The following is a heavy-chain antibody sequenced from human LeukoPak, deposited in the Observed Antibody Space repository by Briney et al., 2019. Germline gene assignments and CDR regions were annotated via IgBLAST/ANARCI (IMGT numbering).Heavy chain of an antibody. Sequence: SETLSLTCAVYGGSFSGYYWSWIRQPPGKGLEWIGEINHSGSTNYSPSLKSRVTISVDTSKNQFSLKLSSVTAADTAVYYCARHNYDSSGYPLFDYWGQGTLVTVSS. CDR2: INHSGST. J-gene: IGHJ4*02. D-gene: IGHD3-22*01. V-gene: IGHV4-34*01. CDR1: GGSFSGYY. CDR3: ARHNYDSSGYPLFDY.